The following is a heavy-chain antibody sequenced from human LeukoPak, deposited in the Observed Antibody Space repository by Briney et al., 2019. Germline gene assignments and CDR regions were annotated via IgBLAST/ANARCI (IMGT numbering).Heavy chain of an antibody. Sequence: SETLSLTCTVSGGSISSYYWSWIRQPAGKGLEWIGRIYTSGSTNYNPSLKSRVTMSVDTSKNQFSLKLSSVTAADTAVYYCAREQPAAGFISPYYYYYGMDVWGQGTTVTVSS. CDR1: GGSISSYY. V-gene: IGHV4-4*07. CDR2: IYTSGST. CDR3: AREQPAAGFISPYYYYYGMDV. J-gene: IGHJ6*02. D-gene: IGHD6-13*01.